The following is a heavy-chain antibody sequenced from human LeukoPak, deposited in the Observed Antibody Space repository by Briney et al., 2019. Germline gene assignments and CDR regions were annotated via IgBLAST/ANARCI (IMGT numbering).Heavy chain of an antibody. D-gene: IGHD3-22*01. Sequence: PGGSLRLSCAASGFSFSSYAMTWVRQAPGKGLEWVSAISGRGGKTYYADSVTGRFTISRDNPKNTLYLQMNSLRAEDTAVYFCAKRGVVIRVILVGFPKEAYYFDSWGQGALVTVSS. J-gene: IGHJ4*02. CDR2: ISGRGGKT. CDR1: GFSFSSYA. CDR3: AKRGVVIRVILVGFPKEAYYFDS. V-gene: IGHV3-23*01.